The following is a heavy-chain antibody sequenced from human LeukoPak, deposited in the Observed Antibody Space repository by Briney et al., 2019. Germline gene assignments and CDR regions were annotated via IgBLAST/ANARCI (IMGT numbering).Heavy chain of an antibody. V-gene: IGHV3-21*01. CDR3: ARDRSDGYNKNDF. D-gene: IGHD5-24*01. Sequence: GGSLRLSCAASGFTFSSYSLNWVRQAPGKGLEWVSSISTSSSYIYYAESVKGRFTISRDNAKKSVYLQMNSLRAEDTAVYFCARDRSDGYNKNDFWGQGTLVTVSS. J-gene: IGHJ4*02. CDR1: GFTFSSYS. CDR2: ISTSSSYI.